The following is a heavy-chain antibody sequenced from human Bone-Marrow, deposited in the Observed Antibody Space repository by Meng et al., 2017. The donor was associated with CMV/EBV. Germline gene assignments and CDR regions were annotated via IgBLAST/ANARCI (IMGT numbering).Heavy chain of an antibody. CDR2: IYSCGST. CDR1: GFTVSRYA. V-gene: IGHV3-66*02. Sequence: GGSLRLSCAASGFTVSRYAMHWVRQAPGKGLEWVSVIYSCGSTYYADSVKGRFTISRDNSKNTLYLQMNSLRAEDTAVYYCARARETIYDAFDIWGQGTMVTVSS. D-gene: IGHD1-26*01. CDR3: ARARETIYDAFDI. J-gene: IGHJ3*02.